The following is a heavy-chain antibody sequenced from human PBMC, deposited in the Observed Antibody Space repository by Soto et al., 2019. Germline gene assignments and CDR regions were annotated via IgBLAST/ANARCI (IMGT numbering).Heavy chain of an antibody. J-gene: IGHJ4*02. CDR2: ISAGGGIT. CDR3: AKAAVSYCSGGSCYSGCY. V-gene: IGHV3-23*01. D-gene: IGHD2-15*01. Sequence: GGSLRLSCAASGFTFSSYAMTWVRQAPGKGLEWVSSISAGGGITNYADSVRGRFTVSRDNSKNTLYLQMNSLRVEDAAVYFCAKAAVSYCSGGSCYSGCYWGQGTLVTVSS. CDR1: GFTFSSYA.